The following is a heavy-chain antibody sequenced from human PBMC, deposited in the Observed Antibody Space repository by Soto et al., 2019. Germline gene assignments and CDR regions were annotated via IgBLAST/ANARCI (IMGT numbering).Heavy chain of an antibody. V-gene: IGHV1-2*02. CDR3: ARVSVDVPE. CDR1: GPTFIAYY. D-gene: IGHD5-12*01. J-gene: IGHJ4*02. Sequence: QLVQSGAEVKKPGASVKVSCKTSGPTFIAYYIHWVRQAPGQGLEWMGWIDPKSGGTTYEQKFLGRVTMTRDASIHTAYIELNRLTSDDTAVYYCARVSVDVPEWGQGTLLTVSS. CDR2: IDPKSGGT.